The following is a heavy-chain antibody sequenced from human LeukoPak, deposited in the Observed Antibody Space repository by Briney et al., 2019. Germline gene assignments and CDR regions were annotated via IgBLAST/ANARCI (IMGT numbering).Heavy chain of an antibody. J-gene: IGHJ4*02. V-gene: IGHV3-30*18. CDR3: AKVFGSYYDSSGYYYDY. D-gene: IGHD3-22*01. CDR1: GFTFSSFG. CDR2: ISHDGRSK. Sequence: GRSLTLSCAASGFTFSSFGMHWVRQAPGKGLEWVAIISHDGRSKYYADSVKGRFTISRDNSRYTLYLQMNSLRAEDTAVYYCAKVFGSYYDSSGYYYDYWGQGTLVTVSS.